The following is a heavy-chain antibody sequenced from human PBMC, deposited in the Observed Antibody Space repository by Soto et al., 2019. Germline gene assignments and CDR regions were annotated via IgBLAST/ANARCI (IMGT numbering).Heavy chain of an antibody. D-gene: IGHD3-9*01. V-gene: IGHV1-18*01. CDR1: GYTFTSYG. CDR2: ISAYNGNT. J-gene: IGHJ4*02. CDR3: ARDWSNILTGYTDFDY. Sequence: ASVKVSCKASGYTFTSYGISWVRQAPGQGLEWMGWISAYNGNTNYAQKLQGRVTMTTDTSTSTAYMELRSLRSDDTAVYYCARDWSNILTGYTDFDYWGQGTLVTVS.